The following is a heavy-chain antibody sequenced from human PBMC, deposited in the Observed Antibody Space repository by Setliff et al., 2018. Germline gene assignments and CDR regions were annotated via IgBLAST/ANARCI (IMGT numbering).Heavy chain of an antibody. V-gene: IGHV1-18*01. J-gene: IGHJ3*02. CDR1: GYTFTSYG. D-gene: IGHD2-2*01. CDR3: ARRAPAAMADAFDI. Sequence: CKASGYTFTSYGISWVRQAPGQGLEWMGWISAYNGNTNYAQKLQGRVTMTTDTSTSTAYMELRSLRSDDTAVYYCARRAPAAMADAFDIWGQGTMVTVSS. CDR2: ISAYNGNT.